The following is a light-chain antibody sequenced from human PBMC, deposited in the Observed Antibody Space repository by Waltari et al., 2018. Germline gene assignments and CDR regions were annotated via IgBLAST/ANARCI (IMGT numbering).Light chain of an antibody. CDR1: HLRSYY. V-gene: IGLV3-19*01. CDR2: DKD. J-gene: IGLJ2*01. CDR3: NSRDTRGNHFVV. Sequence: SSELTQDPAVSVALGQTVRFTCQGDHLRSYYVSWYQQKPGQAPMLVIYDKDNRPSGIPERFSGSSSGNIASLTITGAQAEDEADYYCNSRDTRGNHFVVFGGGTKLTVL.